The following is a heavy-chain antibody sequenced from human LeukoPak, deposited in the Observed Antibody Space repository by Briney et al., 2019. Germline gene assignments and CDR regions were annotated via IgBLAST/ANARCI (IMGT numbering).Heavy chain of an antibody. V-gene: IGHV3-15*01. J-gene: IGHJ4*02. D-gene: IGHD3-22*01. CDR3: TWWDDSSGYYSPHY. CDR2: IKSKTDGGTT. Sequence: GGSLRLSCAASGFTFSNAWMSWVRQAPGKGLEWVGRIKSKTDGGTTDYAAPVKGRFTISRDDSKNTLYLQMNSLKTEDTAVYYCTWWDDSSGYYSPHYWGQGTLVTVSS. CDR1: GFTFSNAW.